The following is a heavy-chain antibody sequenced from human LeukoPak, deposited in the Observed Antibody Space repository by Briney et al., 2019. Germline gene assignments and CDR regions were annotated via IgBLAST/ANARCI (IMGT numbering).Heavy chain of an antibody. CDR3: AAYYDFWSGPYYFDY. CDR1: GFTFNSYG. J-gene: IGHJ4*02. D-gene: IGHD3-3*01. CDR2: ISDSGGSK. Sequence: PEGSLRLSCAASGFTFNSYGMNWVRQAPGKGLEWVASISDSGGSKYYADSVKGRFTISRDNSKNTLYLQMNSLRAEDTAVYYCAAYYDFWSGPYYFDYWGQGTLVTVSS. V-gene: IGHV3-23*01.